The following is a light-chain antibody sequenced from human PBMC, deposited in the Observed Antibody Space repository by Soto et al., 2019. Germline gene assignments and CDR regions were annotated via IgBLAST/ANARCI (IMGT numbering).Light chain of an antibody. CDR2: DDF. CDR3: QVWTNSGDLL. Sequence: SYVLTQPPSVSVAPGQTAKITCGGSDIGRRSVHWYQQKPGQAPILVAYDDFDRPLGIPDRISGSKSGNTATLTITRVEAGDEADYYCQVWTNSGDLLFGGGTKLTVL. V-gene: IGLV3-21*02. CDR1: DIGRRS. J-gene: IGLJ3*02.